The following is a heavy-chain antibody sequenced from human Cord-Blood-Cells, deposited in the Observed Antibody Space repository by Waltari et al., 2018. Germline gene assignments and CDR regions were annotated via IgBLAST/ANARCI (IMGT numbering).Heavy chain of an antibody. Sequence: EVQLVESGGGLVKPGGSLRLSCAASGFTFSSYSMNWVRPAPGKGLEWVSSISSSSSYIYYADSVKGRFTISRDNAKNSLYLQMNSLRAEDTAVYYCARSIAARPGAFDIWGQGTMVTVSS. J-gene: IGHJ3*02. CDR3: ARSIAARPGAFDI. D-gene: IGHD6-6*01. CDR1: GFTFSSYS. V-gene: IGHV3-21*01. CDR2: ISSSSSYI.